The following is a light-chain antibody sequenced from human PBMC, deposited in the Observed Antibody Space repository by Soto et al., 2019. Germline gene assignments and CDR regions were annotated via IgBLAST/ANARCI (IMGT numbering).Light chain of an antibody. J-gene: IGKJ5*01. CDR3: HQRSNWPPFT. CDR2: DAS. V-gene: IGKV3-11*01. Sequence: EIGLTQSPATLSLSTGERATLSCRASQSVSSYLAWYQQKPGQAPRLLIYDASNRATGIPARFSGSGSGTDLTLTIISLEPEDFAVYYCHQRSNWPPFTFGQGKRLEIK. CDR1: QSVSSY.